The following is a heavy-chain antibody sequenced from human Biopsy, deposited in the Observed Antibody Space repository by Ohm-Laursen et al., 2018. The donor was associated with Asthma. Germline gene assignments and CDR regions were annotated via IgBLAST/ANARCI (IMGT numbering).Heavy chain of an antibody. CDR2: ISSSGAST. Sequence: SLRLSCSASGFSFDDYAMSWVRQAPGKGLEWVSSISSSGASTYYADSVKGRFTISRDNSKNTLYLQMSSLRADDTAVYYCAKGGTYTTDRYAYWGQGSLVTVSS. CDR1: GFSFDDYA. D-gene: IGHD1-26*01. J-gene: IGHJ4*02. V-gene: IGHV3-23*01. CDR3: AKGGTYTTDRYAY.